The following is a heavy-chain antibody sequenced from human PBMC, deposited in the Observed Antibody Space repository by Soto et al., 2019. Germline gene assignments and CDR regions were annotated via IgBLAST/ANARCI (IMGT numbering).Heavy chain of an antibody. V-gene: IGHV3-48*02. J-gene: IGHJ5*02. D-gene: IGHD3-3*01. CDR2: ISSSSSTI. CDR3: ARESRFLEWLSLNWFDP. Sequence: VIQKQRKGLEWVSVISSSSSTIYYADSVKGRFTISRDNAKNSLYLQMNSLRDEDTAVYYCARESRFLEWLSLNWFDPWGQGTLVTVSS.